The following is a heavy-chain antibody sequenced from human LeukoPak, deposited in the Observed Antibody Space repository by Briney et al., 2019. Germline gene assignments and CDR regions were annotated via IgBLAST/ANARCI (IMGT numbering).Heavy chain of an antibody. Sequence: GGSLRLSCAASRLTSNSYWMSWVRQAPGKGLEWVASITEDGSEKYYVDSVKGRFTISRDNAKNSLYLQMNSLRAEDTAVYYCASRSWELLFDYWGQGTLVTVSS. V-gene: IGHV3-7*01. CDR1: RLTSNSYW. CDR2: ITEDGSEK. J-gene: IGHJ4*02. CDR3: ASRSWELLFDY. D-gene: IGHD1-26*01.